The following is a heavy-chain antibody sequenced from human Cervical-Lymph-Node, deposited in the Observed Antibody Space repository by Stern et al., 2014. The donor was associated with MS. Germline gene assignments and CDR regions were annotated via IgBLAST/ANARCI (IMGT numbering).Heavy chain of an antibody. CDR3: AKQVVAASAIGYNWFDT. V-gene: IGHV3-9*01. D-gene: IGHD6-13*01. CDR2: INWNSGDI. J-gene: IGHJ5*02. CDR1: GFTFVDYA. Sequence: VQLEESGGGLVQPGMSLRLSCEASGFTFVDYAMYWVRPGPGKGLEWVSGINWNSGDIGYADSVRGRFTISRDNAKNSIYLQMNSLRPEDTAVYYCAKQVVAASAIGYNWFDTWGQGTLVIVSS.